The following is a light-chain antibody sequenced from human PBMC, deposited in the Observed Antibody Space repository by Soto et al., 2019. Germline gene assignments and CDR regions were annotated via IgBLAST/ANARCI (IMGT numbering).Light chain of an antibody. CDR1: QSVSGN. Sequence: VMRQTPATRSLSAGEGAPRACTASQSVSGNLAWYKQKPGQAPRLFIHGASTRATDIPARFSGSGSGTEFTLTISRLEPEDFEMYFCQQYGSSPWTVGQGTQVEIK. V-gene: IGKV3-15*01. CDR3: QQYGSSPWT. J-gene: IGKJ1*01. CDR2: GAS.